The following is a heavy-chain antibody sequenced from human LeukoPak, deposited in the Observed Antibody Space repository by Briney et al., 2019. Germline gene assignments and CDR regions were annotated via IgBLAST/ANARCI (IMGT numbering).Heavy chain of an antibody. Sequence: ASVKVSCKTSGYSENFYGITWVRQVAGQGLEWMGWISAQHGQTEYAPNSQDRVTMTTDTYTNTAYMELRSLRSDDTAVYYCAGSLGYCTSNVCYLKYWGQGTLVTVST. CDR1: GYSENFYG. J-gene: IGHJ4*02. CDR3: AGSLGYCTSNVCYLKY. D-gene: IGHD2-8*01. V-gene: IGHV1-18*01. CDR2: ISAQHGQT.